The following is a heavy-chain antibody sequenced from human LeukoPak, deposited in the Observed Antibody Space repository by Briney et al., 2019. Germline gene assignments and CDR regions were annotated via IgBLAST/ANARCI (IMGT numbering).Heavy chain of an antibody. V-gene: IGHV4-34*01. CDR1: GGSFSGYY. Sequence: PSETLSLTCAVYGGSFSGYYWSWIRQPPGKGLEWIGSIYYSGSTYYNPSLKSRVTISVDTSKNQFSLKLSSVTAADTAVYYCARRGRENYYDSSGSAGYWGQGTLVTVSS. CDR3: ARRGRENYYDSSGSAGY. J-gene: IGHJ4*02. D-gene: IGHD3-22*01. CDR2: IYYSGST.